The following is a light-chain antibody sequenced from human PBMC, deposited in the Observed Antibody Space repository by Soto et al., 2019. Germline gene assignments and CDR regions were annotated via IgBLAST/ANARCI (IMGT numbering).Light chain of an antibody. Sequence: EIVLTQSPGTLSLSPGERASLSCRASQSVSSSYLAWYQQKPGQAPRLLIYGASSRATGIPDRFSGSGSGTDVSLTSSRLEPDAFAVYYCQQYGSSLEVTFGQGTRLVIK. J-gene: IGKJ5*01. CDR2: GAS. CDR1: QSVSSSY. CDR3: QQYGSSLEVT. V-gene: IGKV3-20*01.